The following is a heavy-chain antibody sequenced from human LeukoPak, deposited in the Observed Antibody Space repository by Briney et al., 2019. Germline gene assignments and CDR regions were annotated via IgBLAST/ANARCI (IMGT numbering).Heavy chain of an antibody. CDR3: ARDGIGVGVVAANRFYYYGMDV. J-gene: IGHJ6*02. CDR1: GGSISSGGYY. CDR2: IYYSGST. D-gene: IGHD2-15*01. V-gene: IGHV4-31*03. Sequence: SQTLSLTCTVSGGSISSGGYYWSWIRQHPGKGLEWIGYIYYSGSTYYNPSLKSRVTISVDTSKNQFSLKLSSVTAADTAVYYCARDGIGVGVVAANRFYYYGMDVWGQGTTVTVSS.